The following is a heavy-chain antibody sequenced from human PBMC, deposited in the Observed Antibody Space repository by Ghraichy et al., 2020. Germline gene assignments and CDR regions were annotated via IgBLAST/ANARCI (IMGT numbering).Heavy chain of an antibody. D-gene: IGHD1-26*01. Sequence: GGSLRLSCAASGFTFSSYGIHWVRQAPGKGLEWVAVVSYDGSYKFYADSVKGRFTISRDNSKNTLYVQMNSLRAEDTAVYYCAKAARGGSYYYLDHWGQGTLVTVSS. CDR3: AKAARGGSYYYLDH. CDR2: VSYDGSYK. J-gene: IGHJ5*02. V-gene: IGHV3-30*18. CDR1: GFTFSSYG.